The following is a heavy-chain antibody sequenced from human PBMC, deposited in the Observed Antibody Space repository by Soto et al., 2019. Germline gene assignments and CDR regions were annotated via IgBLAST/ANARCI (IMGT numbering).Heavy chain of an antibody. J-gene: IGHJ4*02. CDR1: GYTFTGYF. CDR2: INPYSGGA. Sequence: ASVKVSCKASGYTFTGYFMHWVRQAPGQGLEWMGWINPYSGGADYAQSFQGRVTMTRDTSISTVYMELSRLRFDDTAVYYCAKDSPRITMVRGAPPGTYWGQGTLVTVSS. D-gene: IGHD3-10*01. CDR3: AKDSPRITMVRGAPPGTY. V-gene: IGHV1-2*02.